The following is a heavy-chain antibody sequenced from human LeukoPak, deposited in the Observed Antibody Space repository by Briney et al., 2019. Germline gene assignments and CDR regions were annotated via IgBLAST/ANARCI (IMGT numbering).Heavy chain of an antibody. V-gene: IGHV4-4*07. Sequence: SETLPLTCSVSVVSMNGYYWSWLRQSAGNRLEWIGHVDSSGNTNYNPSLESRVTMSVDTSKKQFSLKLISVTAADMAVYFCARQFLVGSTFHAFDLWGQGTRVTVSS. CDR3: ARQFLVGSTFHAFDL. CDR1: VVSMNGYY. CDR2: VDSSGNT. D-gene: IGHD1-26*01. J-gene: IGHJ3*01.